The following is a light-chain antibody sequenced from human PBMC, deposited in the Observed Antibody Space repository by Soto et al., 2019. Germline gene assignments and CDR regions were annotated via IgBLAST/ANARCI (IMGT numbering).Light chain of an antibody. CDR1: QSISTW. V-gene: IGKV1-5*03. CDR3: QQYNSYWT. J-gene: IGKJ1*01. CDR2: KAS. Sequence: DIQMTQSPSTLSASLVYRVTMTCRASQSISTWLAWYQQKPGKAPKLLIYKASSLDSGVPSRFSGSGSGTEFTLTISSLQPDDFATYYCQQYNSYWTFGQGTKVDIK.